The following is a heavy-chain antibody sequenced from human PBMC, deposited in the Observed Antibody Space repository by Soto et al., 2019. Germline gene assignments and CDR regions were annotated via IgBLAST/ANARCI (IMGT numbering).Heavy chain of an antibody. CDR3: ARGGGVGVAGSAAFDM. CDR2: INPATGAA. D-gene: IGHD3-3*01. CDR1: GYPVTAYY. Sequence: QLHLVQSGAVVKKPGASVTVSCSASGYPVTAYYMHWVRQAPGRGLECMGGINPATGAAKYTQTFQCRFTMTRDTSTRTVFRELSGWTSEHTAVFYCARGGGVGVAGSAAFDMWGQGTLVTVSS. J-gene: IGHJ3*02. V-gene: IGHV1-2*02.